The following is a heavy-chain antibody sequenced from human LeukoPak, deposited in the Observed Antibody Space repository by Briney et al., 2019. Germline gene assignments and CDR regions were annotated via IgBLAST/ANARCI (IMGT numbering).Heavy chain of an antibody. Sequence: GGSLRLSCAASGFTFSRYSMTWVRQAPGKGLEWISFISSSRSTTYYADSVKGRFTISRDNAKNSLYLQMNSLRAEDTAVYYCARLTMVRGYLDYWGQGTLVTVSS. CDR2: ISSSRSTT. J-gene: IGHJ4*02. CDR1: GFTFSRYS. V-gene: IGHV3-48*04. D-gene: IGHD3-10*01. CDR3: ARLTMVRGYLDY.